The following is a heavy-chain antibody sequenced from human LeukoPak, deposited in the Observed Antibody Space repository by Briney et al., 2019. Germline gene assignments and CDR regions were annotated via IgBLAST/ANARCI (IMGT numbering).Heavy chain of an antibody. V-gene: IGHV1-8*03. CDR1: GYTFTSYD. CDR3: ARAPPHCSSTSCYNYNYYYYMDV. J-gene: IGHJ6*03. Sequence: GASVKVSCKASGYTFTSYDINWVRQATGQGLEWMGWMNPNSGNTGYAQKFQGRVTITRNTSISTAYMELSSLRSEDTAVYYCARAPPHCSSTSCYNYNYYYYMDVWGKGTTVTVSS. CDR2: MNPNSGNT. D-gene: IGHD2-2*02.